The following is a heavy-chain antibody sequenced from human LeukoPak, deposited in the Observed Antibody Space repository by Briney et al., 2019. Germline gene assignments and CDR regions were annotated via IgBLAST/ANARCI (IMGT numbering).Heavy chain of an antibody. CDR2: IYYSGST. V-gene: IGHV4-30-4*02. J-gene: IGHJ5*02. D-gene: IGHD2-2*01. CDR1: GGSISSGDYY. Sequence: SETLSLTCTVSGGSISSGDYYWSWIRQPPGKGLEWIGYIYYSGSTYYNPSLKSRVTISVDTSKNQFSLKLSSVTAADTAVYYCARCLTPNAVVVPAASKQHLYNWFDPWGQGTLVTVSS. CDR3: ARCLTPNAVVVPAASKQHLYNWFDP.